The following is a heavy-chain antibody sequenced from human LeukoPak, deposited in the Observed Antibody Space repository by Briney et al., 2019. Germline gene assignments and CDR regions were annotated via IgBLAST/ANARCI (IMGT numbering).Heavy chain of an antibody. CDR1: GFTFSSYE. J-gene: IGHJ4*02. Sequence: TGGSRRLSCAASGFTFSSYEMNWVRQAPGKGLEWVSYISSSGSNIYYADSVKGRFTISRDNAKNSLYLQMNSLRAEDTAVYYCARGHYYDLWHYFDYWGQGTLVTVSS. D-gene: IGHD3-22*01. V-gene: IGHV3-48*03. CDR2: ISSSGSNI. CDR3: ARGHYYDLWHYFDY.